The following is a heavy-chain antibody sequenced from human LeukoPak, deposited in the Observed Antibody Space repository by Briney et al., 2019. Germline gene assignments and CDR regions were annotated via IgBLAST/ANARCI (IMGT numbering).Heavy chain of an antibody. CDR3: VFFFKQKTAYEIDY. D-gene: IGHD2-21*01. V-gene: IGHV3-21*01. J-gene: IGHJ4*02. Sequence: GGSLRPTSAASTFTFNSYSMNWVRQPPGNGMEWDSSISSSSSYIYYADSVKDRFSIGRENAKHSGDLQMNSLRAADTAVYYCVFFFKQKTAYEIDYWGQGTLVTVSS. CDR1: TFTFNSYS. CDR2: ISSSSSYI.